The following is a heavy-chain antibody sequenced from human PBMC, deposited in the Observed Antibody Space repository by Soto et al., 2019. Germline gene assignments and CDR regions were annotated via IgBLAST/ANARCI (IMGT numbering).Heavy chain of an antibody. CDR3: AGMPYTSGLRFDP. V-gene: IGHV4-30-2*01. J-gene: IGHJ5*02. D-gene: IGHD6-19*01. CDR1: GDSSSTSTYS. Sequence: PSETLSLTCSFSGDSSSTSTYSWSWILQPPGKALEWVGFIYHSGVTSYNPSLKSRVSISLDMYNSQCTLNLRSVTPADTAVYYCAGMPYTSGLRFDPWGQGTLVTVSS. CDR2: IYHSGVT.